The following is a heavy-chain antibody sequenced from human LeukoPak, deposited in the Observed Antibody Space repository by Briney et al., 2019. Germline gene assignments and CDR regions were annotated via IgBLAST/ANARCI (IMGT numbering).Heavy chain of an antibody. J-gene: IGHJ4*02. CDR3: AMAYYYDSSDY. V-gene: IGHV3-74*01. D-gene: IGHD3-22*01. CDR2: INTDGSST. CDR1: GFTFSSYW. Sequence: GGSLRLSCAASGFTFSSYWMHWVRQAPGKGLVWVSRINTDGSSTSYADSVKGRFTISRDNAKNSLYLQMNSLRAEDTAVYYCAMAYYYDSSDYWGQGTLVTVSS.